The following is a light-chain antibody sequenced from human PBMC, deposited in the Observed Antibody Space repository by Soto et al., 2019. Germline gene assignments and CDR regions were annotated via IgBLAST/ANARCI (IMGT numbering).Light chain of an antibody. CDR1: SSDVGGYNY. J-gene: IGLJ3*02. Sequence: QSALTQPASVSGSPGQSIAISCTGTSSDVGGYNYVSWYQQHPGKTPNLMIYDVSNRPSGVSNRFSGSKSGNTASLTISGLQAEDEVDYYCSSYTSSSTWVFGGGTKLTVL. CDR3: SSYTSSSTWV. CDR2: DVS. V-gene: IGLV2-14*01.